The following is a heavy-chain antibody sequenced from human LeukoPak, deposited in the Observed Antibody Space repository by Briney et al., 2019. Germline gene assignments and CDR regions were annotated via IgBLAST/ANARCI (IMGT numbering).Heavy chain of an antibody. J-gene: IGHJ4*02. CDR3: ARQLRDRLGRFDY. CDR1: GGPFSDYY. Sequence: SETLSLTCAVYGGPFSDYYWSWIRQPPGKELEWIGEINHSGSTSYNPSLKSRVTISIDTSKNQFSLKLSSVTAADTAVYYCARQLRDRLGRFDYWGQGTLVTVSS. D-gene: IGHD1-26*01. V-gene: IGHV4-34*01. CDR2: INHSGST.